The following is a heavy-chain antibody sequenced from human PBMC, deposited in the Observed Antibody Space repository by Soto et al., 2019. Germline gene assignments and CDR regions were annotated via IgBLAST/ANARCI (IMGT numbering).Heavy chain of an antibody. V-gene: IGHV3-23*01. CDR1: GFSFDTYA. Sequence: EAQLLESGGGLVQPGGSLRVSCAASGFSFDTYAMSWVRQAPGKGLEWVSTISGSGGNTYYADSVKGRFTISRXNXXXXXXXXXXSLRAEDTALYYCAKLGMTTINRDYWGQGTQVTVSS. CDR3: AKLGMTTINRDY. D-gene: IGHD5-12*01. CDR2: ISGSGGNT. J-gene: IGHJ4*02.